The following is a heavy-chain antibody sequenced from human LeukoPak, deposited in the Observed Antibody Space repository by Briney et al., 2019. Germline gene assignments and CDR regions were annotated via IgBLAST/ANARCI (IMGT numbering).Heavy chain of an antibody. Sequence: PSETLSLTCAVYGGSFSGYYWSWIRQPPGKGLEWIGEINHSGSTNYNPSLKSRVTISVDTSKNQFSLKLSSVTAADTAVYYCARVLAAIGSNWFDPWGQGTLVTVSS. D-gene: IGHD2-2*01. CDR2: INHSGST. CDR1: GGSFSGYY. V-gene: IGHV4-34*01. CDR3: ARVLAAIGSNWFDP. J-gene: IGHJ5*02.